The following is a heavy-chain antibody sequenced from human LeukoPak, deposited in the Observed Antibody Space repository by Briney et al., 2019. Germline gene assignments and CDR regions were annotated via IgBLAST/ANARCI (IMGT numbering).Heavy chain of an antibody. CDR2: ISYDGSNK. V-gene: IGHV3-30*03. D-gene: IGHD5-18*01. Sequence: GGSLRLSCAASGFTFSSYGMHWVRQAPGKGLEWVAVISYDGSNKYYADSVKGRFTISRDNSKNTLYLQMNSLRAEDTAVYYCARAVRIQLWFDYWGQGTLVTVSS. J-gene: IGHJ4*02. CDR3: ARAVRIQLWFDY. CDR1: GFTFSSYG.